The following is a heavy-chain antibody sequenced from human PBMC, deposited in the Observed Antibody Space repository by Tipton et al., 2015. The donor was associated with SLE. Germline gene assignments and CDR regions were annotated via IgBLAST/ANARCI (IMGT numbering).Heavy chain of an antibody. V-gene: IGHV4-59*11. J-gene: IGHJ2*01. CDR1: GGSISSHY. Sequence: LRLSCTVSGGSISSHYWSWIRQPPGKGLEWIGYMGYSGRSHYHPSVRSRVTISIDTSENQFSLKLSSVTAADTAVYYCAREFLNPVTTVHYYFDLWGRGTLVTVSS. D-gene: IGHD4-11*01. CDR3: AREFLNPVTTVHYYFDL. CDR2: MGYSGRS.